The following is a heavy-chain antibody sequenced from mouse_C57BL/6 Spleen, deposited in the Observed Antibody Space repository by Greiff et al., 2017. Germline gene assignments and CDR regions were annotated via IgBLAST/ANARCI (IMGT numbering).Heavy chain of an antibody. CDR1: GYTFTSYD. D-gene: IGHD2-1*01. CDR2: LYPRDGST. V-gene: IGHV1-85*01. Sequence: QVQLKQSGPELVKPGASVKLSCKASGYTFTSYDINWVKQRPGQGLEWIGWLYPRDGSTKYNEKFKGTATLTVATSSRTAYMELHSLTSEDSAVYFCSYGNYGYWYFDVWGTGTTVTVSS. J-gene: IGHJ1*03. CDR3: SYGNYGYWYFDV.